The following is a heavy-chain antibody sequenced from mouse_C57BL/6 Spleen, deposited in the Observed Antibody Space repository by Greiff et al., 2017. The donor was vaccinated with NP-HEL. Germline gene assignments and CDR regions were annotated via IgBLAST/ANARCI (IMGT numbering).Heavy chain of an antibody. CDR2: FHPYNDDT. Sequence: QVTLKESGAELVKPGASVKMSCKASGYTFTTYPIEWMKQNHGKSLEWIGNFHPYNDDTKYNEKFKGKATLTVEKSSSTVYLELSRLTSDDSAVYYCARGPYYGNHWYFDVWGTGTTVTVSS. CDR1: GYTFTTYP. CDR3: ARGPYYGNHWYFDV. D-gene: IGHD2-10*01. J-gene: IGHJ1*03. V-gene: IGHV1-47*01.